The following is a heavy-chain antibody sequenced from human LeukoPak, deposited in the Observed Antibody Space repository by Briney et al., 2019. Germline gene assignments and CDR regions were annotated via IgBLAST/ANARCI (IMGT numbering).Heavy chain of an antibody. Sequence: SGPTLANPTQTLTLTCTLSGFSLSPSGAGVGWIRQPPGKALEWLALIYWNDDKRYSPSLKSRLTITKDTSKNQVVLTMTNMDPVDTATYYCARVGTILFDYWGQGTLVTVSS. J-gene: IGHJ4*02. CDR1: GFSLSPSGAG. D-gene: IGHD2-21*01. CDR2: IYWNDDK. V-gene: IGHV2-5*01. CDR3: ARVGTILFDY.